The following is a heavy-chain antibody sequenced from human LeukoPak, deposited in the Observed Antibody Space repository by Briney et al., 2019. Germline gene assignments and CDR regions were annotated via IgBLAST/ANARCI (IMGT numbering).Heavy chain of an antibody. V-gene: IGHV3-48*01. CDR3: ARDYSSSCPGDH. D-gene: IGHD6-13*01. Sequence: GGSLRLSCAASGLAFSSYAMSWVRQAPGKGLEWVSYISSSSGTIYYADSVKGRFTISRDNAKNSLYLQMNSLRAEDTAVYYCARDYSSSCPGDHWGQGTLVSVSS. J-gene: IGHJ4*02. CDR2: ISSSSGTI. CDR1: GLAFSSYA.